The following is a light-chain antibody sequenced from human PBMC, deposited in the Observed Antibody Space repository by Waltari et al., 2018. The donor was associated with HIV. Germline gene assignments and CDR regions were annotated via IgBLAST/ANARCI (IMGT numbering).Light chain of an antibody. V-gene: IGLV2-11*01. CDR1: KRDVGAYNY. Sequence: QSALTQPRAVSGSPGPSVTISCTGTKRDVGAYNYVSWYLENPGKGPKVKIYDVTKQPSGVPDRFSCPKASNTASRTISGRHAEGEGDYYVCSYAGNYTFYVFGTGPRVTVL. CDR3: CSYAGNYTFYV. J-gene: IGLJ1*01. CDR2: DVT.